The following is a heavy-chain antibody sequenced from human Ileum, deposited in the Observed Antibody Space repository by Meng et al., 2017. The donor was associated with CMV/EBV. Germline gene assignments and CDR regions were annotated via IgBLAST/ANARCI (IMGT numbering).Heavy chain of an antibody. Sequence: QVQLVESGVGFVKPGGSLPVACEATGFTFSDTYMSRIRQAPVKGLEWVSHISSNSGYTTYADSVKGRFTISRDNAHNSLYLQMNSLSAEDTAVYYWARGCGGDCYSWFDTWGQGTLVTVSS. CDR1: GFTFSDTY. V-gene: IGHV3-11*06. J-gene: IGHJ5*02. CDR2: ISSNSGYT. CDR3: ARGCGGDCYSWFDT. D-gene: IGHD2-21*02.